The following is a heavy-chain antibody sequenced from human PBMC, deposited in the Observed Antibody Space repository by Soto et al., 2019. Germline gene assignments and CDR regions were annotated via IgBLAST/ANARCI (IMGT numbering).Heavy chain of an antibody. J-gene: IGHJ3*02. Sequence: SETLSLTCTVSGGSISSYYWSWIRQPPGKGLEWIGYMYNSGNTNYNPSLKSRVTISVDTSKNQFSLKLSSVTAADTAVYYCARGVSSAPDVFDIWGQGTMVTVSS. CDR2: MYNSGNT. CDR3: ARGVSSAPDVFDI. D-gene: IGHD3-22*01. V-gene: IGHV4-59*08. CDR1: GGSISSYY.